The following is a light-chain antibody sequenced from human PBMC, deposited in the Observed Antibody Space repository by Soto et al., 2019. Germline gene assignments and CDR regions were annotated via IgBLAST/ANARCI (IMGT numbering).Light chain of an antibody. CDR1: QSISSW. CDR3: QQYNSYST. CDR2: DAS. V-gene: IGKV1-5*01. J-gene: IGKJ1*01. Sequence: DIQMTQSPSTLSASVGDRVTITCRASQSISSWLAWYQQKPGKAPKLLIYDASSLESGVPSRFSCSGSGTEFTLTISSLQPYDFATYDCQQYNSYSTFGQGTKVEIK.